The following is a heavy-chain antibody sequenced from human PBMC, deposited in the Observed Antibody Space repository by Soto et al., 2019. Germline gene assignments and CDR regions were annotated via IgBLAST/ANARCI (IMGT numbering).Heavy chain of an antibody. D-gene: IGHD2-2*01. CDR1: GGTFSSYA. V-gene: IGHV1-69*06. CDR3: ARYPDIVVVPAAMAQGWFDP. CDR2: IIPIFGTA. J-gene: IGHJ5*02. Sequence: SVKVSCEASGGTFSSYAISWVRQAPGQGLEWMGGIIPIFGTANYAQKFQGRVTITADKSTSTAYMELSSLRSEDTAVYYCARYPDIVVVPAAMAQGWFDPWGQGTLVTVSS.